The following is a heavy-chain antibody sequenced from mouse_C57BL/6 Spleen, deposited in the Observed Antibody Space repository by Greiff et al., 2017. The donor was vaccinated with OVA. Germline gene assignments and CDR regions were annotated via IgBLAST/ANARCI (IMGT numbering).Heavy chain of an antibody. V-gene: IGHV1-26*01. Sequence: VQLKQSGPELVKPGASVKISCKASGYTFTDYYMNWVKQSHGKSLEWIGDINPNNGGTSYNQKFKGKATLTVDKSSSTAYMELRSLTSEDSAVYYCARRRVYFDYWGQGTTLTVSS. J-gene: IGHJ2*01. CDR1: GYTFTDYY. CDR2: INPNNGGT. CDR3: ARRRVYFDY.